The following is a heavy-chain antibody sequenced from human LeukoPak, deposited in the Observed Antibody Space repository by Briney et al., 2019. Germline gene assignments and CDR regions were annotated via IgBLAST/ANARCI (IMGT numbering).Heavy chain of an antibody. CDR3: ARGAAQAARPNDY. Sequence: ASVKVSCKASEYTFTSYDINWVRQAPGQGLEWMGWINPNSGGTNYAQKFQGRVTMTRDTSISTAYMELSRLRSDDTAVYYCARGAAQAARPNDYWGQGTLVTVSS. CDR1: EYTFTSYD. J-gene: IGHJ4*02. D-gene: IGHD6-6*01. CDR2: INPNSGGT. V-gene: IGHV1-2*02.